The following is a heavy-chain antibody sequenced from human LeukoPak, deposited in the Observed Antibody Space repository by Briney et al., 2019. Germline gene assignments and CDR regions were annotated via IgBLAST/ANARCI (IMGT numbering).Heavy chain of an antibody. CDR1: GYTFTGYY. CDR2: INPNSGGT. CDR3: ATFTYYYDSSGYYPFDY. D-gene: IGHD3-22*01. J-gene: IGHJ4*02. V-gene: IGHV1-2*06. Sequence: ASVMVSCKASGYTFTGYYMHWVRQAPGQGLEWMGRINPNSGGTNYAQKFQGRVTMTRDTSISTAYMELSRLRSDDTAVYYCATFTYYYDSSGYYPFDYWGQGTLVTVSS.